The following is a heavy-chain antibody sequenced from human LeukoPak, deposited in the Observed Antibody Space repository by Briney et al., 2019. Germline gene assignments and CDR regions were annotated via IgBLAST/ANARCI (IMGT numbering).Heavy chain of an antibody. CDR2: INHSGST. CDR1: GGSFSGYY. J-gene: IGHJ4*02. V-gene: IGHV4-34*01. CDR3: ARVVRYYFDY. Sequence: SETLSLTCAVYGGSFSGYYWSWIRQPPGKGLEWIGEINHSGSTNYNPSLKSRVTISVDTSKNQFSLKLSSVTAADTAVYYCARVVRYYFDYWGQGTLVTVSS. D-gene: IGHD4-17*01.